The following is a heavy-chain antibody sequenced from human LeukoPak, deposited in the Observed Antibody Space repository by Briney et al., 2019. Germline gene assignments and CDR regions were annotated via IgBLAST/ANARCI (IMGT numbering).Heavy chain of an antibody. Sequence: ASVKVSCKVSGYTLTELSMHWVRQAPGQGLEWMGIINPSGGSTSYAQKFQGRVTMTRDTSTSTVYMELSSLRSEDTAVYYCARGGPVRMEPWFDPWGQGTLVTVSS. J-gene: IGHJ5*02. CDR2: INPSGGST. CDR3: ARGGPVRMEPWFDP. D-gene: IGHD1-1*01. CDR1: GYTLTELS. V-gene: IGHV1-46*01.